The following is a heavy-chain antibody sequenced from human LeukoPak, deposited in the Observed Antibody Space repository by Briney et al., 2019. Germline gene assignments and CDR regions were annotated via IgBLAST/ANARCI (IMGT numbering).Heavy chain of an antibody. Sequence: PGGSLRLSCAASGFPFSSYAMSWVRQAPGKGLEWVSAISGSGGSTYYADSMKGRFTISRDNSKNTLYLQMNSLRAEDTAVYYCAKDLAPGIAVPLDYWGQGTLVTVSS. CDR2: ISGSGGST. CDR3: AKDLAPGIAVPLDY. CDR1: GFPFSSYA. V-gene: IGHV3-23*01. J-gene: IGHJ4*02. D-gene: IGHD6-19*01.